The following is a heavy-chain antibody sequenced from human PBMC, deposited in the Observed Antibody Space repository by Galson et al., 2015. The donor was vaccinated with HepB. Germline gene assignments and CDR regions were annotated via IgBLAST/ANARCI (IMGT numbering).Heavy chain of an antibody. V-gene: IGHV1-69*13. D-gene: IGHD2-2*01. CDR1: GGTFSTYA. J-gene: IGHJ6*02. CDR2: IIPFFGTA. Sequence: VKVSCKASGGTFSTYAISWVRQAPGQGLEWMGGIIPFFGTANYAQKFQGRVTITADESTGTAYMELSSLRSEDTAVYYCAREDIVVIPTAIRNYYYYGMDVWGQGTTVTVSS. CDR3: AREDIVVIPTAIRNYYYYGMDV.